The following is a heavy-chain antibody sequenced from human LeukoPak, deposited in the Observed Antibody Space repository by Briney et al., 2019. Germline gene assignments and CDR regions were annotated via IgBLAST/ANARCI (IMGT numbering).Heavy chain of an antibody. J-gene: IGHJ4*02. Sequence: PGRSLRLSCAASGFTFSSYGMHWVRQAPGKGLEWMAVIWYDGGNKYYADSVKGRFTISRDNSKNTLYLQMNSLRAEDTAVYYCAREDYGSGSYSLDYWGQGTLVTVSS. CDR2: IWYDGGNK. V-gene: IGHV3-33*01. D-gene: IGHD3-10*01. CDR3: AREDYGSGSYSLDY. CDR1: GFTFSSYG.